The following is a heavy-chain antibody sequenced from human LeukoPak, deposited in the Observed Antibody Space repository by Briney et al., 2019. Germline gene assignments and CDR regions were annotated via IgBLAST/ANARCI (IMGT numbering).Heavy chain of an antibody. J-gene: IGHJ4*02. D-gene: IGHD4-17*01. CDR3: AKDRAAYGDNPLFDY. Sequence: QSGGSLRLSCAASGFTFNTYAMTWVRQAPGKGLEWVSAISASGGSTYYADSVKGRFTISRDNSKKTLYLQMNSLRADDTAIYYCAKDRAAYGDNPLFDYWGQGTLVTVSS. CDR2: ISASGGST. CDR1: GFTFNTYA. V-gene: IGHV3-23*01.